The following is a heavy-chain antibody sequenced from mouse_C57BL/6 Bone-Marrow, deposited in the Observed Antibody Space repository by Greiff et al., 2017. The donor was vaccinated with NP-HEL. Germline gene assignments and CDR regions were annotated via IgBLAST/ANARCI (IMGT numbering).Heavy chain of an antibody. CDR1: GFNIKDDY. J-gene: IGHJ3*01. CDR2: IDPENGDT. Sequence: EVKLMESGAELVRPGASVKLSCTASGFNIKDDYMHWVKQRPEQGLEWIGWIDPENGDTEYASKFQGKATITADTSSNTAYLQLSSLTSEDTAVYYCTRDWFAYWGQGTLVTVSA. V-gene: IGHV14-4*01. CDR3: TRDWFAY.